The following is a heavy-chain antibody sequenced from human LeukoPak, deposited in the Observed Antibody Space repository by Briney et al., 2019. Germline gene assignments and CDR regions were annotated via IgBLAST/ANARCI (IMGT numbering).Heavy chain of an antibody. J-gene: IGHJ5*02. CDR1: GGSISSNY. CDR3: ARQPSGKFDP. V-gene: IGHV4-59*08. D-gene: IGHD1-14*01. Sequence: SETLSLTCTVSGGSISSNYWSWFRQPPGKGLEWIGYIYYSGTTNYNPSLKSRVTISVDTSKNQFSLKLSSVTAADTAVFYCARQPSGKFDPWGQGTLVTVSS. CDR2: IYYSGTT.